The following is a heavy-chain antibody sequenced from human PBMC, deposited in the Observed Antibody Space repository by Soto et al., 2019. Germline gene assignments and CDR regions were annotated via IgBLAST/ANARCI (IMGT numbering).Heavy chain of an antibody. CDR3: AREKAFYGSGSYRNYYYYGMDV. D-gene: IGHD3-10*01. CDR2: TYYRSKWYN. CDR1: GDSVSSNSAA. V-gene: IGHV6-1*01. J-gene: IGHJ6*02. Sequence: PSQTLSLTCXISGDSVSSNSAAWNWIRQSPSRGLEWLGRTYYRSKWYNDYAVSVKSRITINPDTSKNQFSLQLNSVTPEDTAVYYCAREKAFYGSGSYRNYYYYGMDVWGQGTTVTVSS.